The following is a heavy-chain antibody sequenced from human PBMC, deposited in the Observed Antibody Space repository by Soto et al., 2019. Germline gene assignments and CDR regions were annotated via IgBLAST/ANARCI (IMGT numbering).Heavy chain of an antibody. D-gene: IGHD3-3*02. CDR1: GHTFTRHG. V-gene: IGHV1-18*04. CDR3: AIFAALDDHHYGRDV. Sequence: WKACGHTFTRHGISWVRQAPGQGIEWMGWISAYNGNTNYAQSLQGRVTMTTDTSTSAAYMELRSLRSDDTAVYYCAIFAALDDHHYGRDVCSQRTTVIVSS. J-gene: IGHJ6*02. CDR2: ISAYNGNT.